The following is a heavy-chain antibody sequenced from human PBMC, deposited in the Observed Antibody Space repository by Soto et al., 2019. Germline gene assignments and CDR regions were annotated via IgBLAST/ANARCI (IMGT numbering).Heavy chain of an antibody. J-gene: IGHJ5*02. V-gene: IGHV1-8*01. CDR3: ARGVRQGYCISTSCYVGNWFAP. D-gene: IGHD2-2*01. CDR1: GYTFTSYD. CDR2: MNPNSGNT. Sequence: ASVKVSCKASGYTFTSYDINWVRQATGQGLEWMGWMNPNSGNTGYAQKFQGRVTMTRNTSISTAYMELSSLRSEDTAVYYCARGVRQGYCISTSCYVGNWFAPWGQGTLVTVSS.